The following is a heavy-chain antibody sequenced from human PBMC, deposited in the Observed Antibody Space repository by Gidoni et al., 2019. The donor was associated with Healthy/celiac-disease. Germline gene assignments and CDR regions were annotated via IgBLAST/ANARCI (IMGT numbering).Heavy chain of an antibody. J-gene: IGHJ2*01. CDR2: IYPGDSDT. V-gene: IGHV5-51*01. CDR3: ARPPTGELGGRYFDL. D-gene: IGHD3-16*01. Sequence: EVPLVQSGAEVKKPGESLTISCTGSGYSFTSYWIGWVRQMPGKGLDWMGIIYPGDSDTRYSPSFQGQVNISADKSISTAYLQWSSLKASDTAMYYCARPPTGELGGRYFDLWGRGTLVTVSS. CDR1: GYSFTSYW.